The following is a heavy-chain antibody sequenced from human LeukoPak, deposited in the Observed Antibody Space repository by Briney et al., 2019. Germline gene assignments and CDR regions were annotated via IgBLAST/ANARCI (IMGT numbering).Heavy chain of an antibody. CDR1: GFTFSSYG. J-gene: IGHJ4*02. CDR2: ISYDGSNK. D-gene: IGHD5-18*01. Sequence: GGSLRLSCAASGFTFSSYGMHWVRQAPGKGLEWVAVISYDGSNKYYADSVKGRFTISRDNSKNTLYLQMNSLRAEDTAVYYCAKDRPPEDTAMVGDYWGQGTLVTVSS. CDR3: AKDRPPEDTAMVGDY. V-gene: IGHV3-30*18.